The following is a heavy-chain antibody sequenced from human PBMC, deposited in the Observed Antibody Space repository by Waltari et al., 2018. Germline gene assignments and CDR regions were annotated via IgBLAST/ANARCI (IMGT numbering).Heavy chain of an antibody. CDR2: IFHSGDT. CDR3: VRDWRAGYFGPVRDTSFDH. D-gene: IGHD3-22*01. V-gene: IGHV4-38-2*02. J-gene: IGHJ4*02. Sequence: QFQLQESGPGLVKPSETLSLTCRVPGYSISSDYYWRWMRQPPGKGLEWIGSIFHSGDTYYNPSLKRRVTISVDTSKNQLSLKLHSVTAADTAVYYCVRDWRAGYFGPVRDTSFDHWGQGTLVTVSS. CDR1: GYSISSDYY.